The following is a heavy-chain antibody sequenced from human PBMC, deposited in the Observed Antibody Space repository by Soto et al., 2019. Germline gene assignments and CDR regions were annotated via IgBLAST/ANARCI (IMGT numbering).Heavy chain of an antibody. V-gene: IGHV1-3*01. Sequence: ASVKVSCKASGYTFTNYAMHWVRQAPGQRLEWMGWINAGNGNTKYSQKVQGRVTITRDTSASTAYMELSSLRSEDTAVYYCARVYCSTTPCYGYYATAVWGQGTTVPVSS. CDR2: INAGNGNT. CDR1: GYTFTNYA. D-gene: IGHD2-2*01. J-gene: IGHJ6*02. CDR3: ARVYCSTTPCYGYYATAV.